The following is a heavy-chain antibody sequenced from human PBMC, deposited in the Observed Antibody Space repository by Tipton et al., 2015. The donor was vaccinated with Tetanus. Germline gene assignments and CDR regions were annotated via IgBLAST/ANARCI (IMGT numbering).Heavy chain of an antibody. CDR1: GFTFSGYH. D-gene: IGHD2-15*01. Sequence: QLVQSGGGVVQPGRSLRLSCAASGFTFSGYHMHWVRQAPGKGLEWVASVSNDGSDIDYADSVKGRFTISRDNSKNTLYLQMNSLRAEDTAVYYCAREADCSGGSCFSGDFDNWGQGTQVTVSS. V-gene: IGHV3-30*03. J-gene: IGHJ4*02. CDR3: AREADCSGGSCFSGDFDN. CDR2: VSNDGSDI.